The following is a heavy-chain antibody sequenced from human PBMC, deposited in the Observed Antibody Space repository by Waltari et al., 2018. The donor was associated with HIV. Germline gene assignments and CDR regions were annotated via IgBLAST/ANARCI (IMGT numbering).Heavy chain of an antibody. CDR3: ARVLGYNWNEGYYFDY. V-gene: IGHV4-39*07. CDR2: IYYSGST. CDR1: GGSISSSSYY. D-gene: IGHD1-20*01. J-gene: IGHJ4*02. Sequence: QLQLQESGPGLVKPSETLSLTCTVSGGSISSSSYYWGWIRQPPGKGLEWIGSIYYSGSTYYNPSLKSRVTISVDTSKNQFSLKLSSVTAADTAVYYCARVLGYNWNEGYYFDYWGQGTLVTVSS.